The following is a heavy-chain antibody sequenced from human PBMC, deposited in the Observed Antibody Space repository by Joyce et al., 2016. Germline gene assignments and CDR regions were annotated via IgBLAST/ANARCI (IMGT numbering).Heavy chain of an antibody. J-gene: IGHJ6*02. D-gene: IGHD3-3*02. CDR3: ASQYQHRYYYYGMDV. CDR1: GFTVSGKY. Sequence: EVQLVESGGGLIQPGGSLRLSCAASGFTVSGKYMSWVRQAPGKGVGWVSIIYSGGSKYYADAVKGRFTISRDNSKNTLDLQMNSRRAEDTAVYYCASQYQHRYYYYGMDVWGQGTTVTVSS. V-gene: IGHV3-53*01. CDR2: IYSGGSK.